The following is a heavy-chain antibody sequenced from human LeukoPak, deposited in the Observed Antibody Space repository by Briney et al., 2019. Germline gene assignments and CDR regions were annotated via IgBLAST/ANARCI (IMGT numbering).Heavy chain of an antibody. D-gene: IGHD4-17*01. CDR2: ISHDGNNK. Sequence: GGSLILSCAASGFTFSSYGVHWVRQAPGKGLEWVAVISHDGNNKYYADSVKGRFTISRDNSKNTLYLQMNSLRAEDTAVYYCAKDLVTTVRYYFDYWGQGTLVTVSS. CDR3: AKDLVTTVRYYFDY. J-gene: IGHJ4*02. V-gene: IGHV3-30*18. CDR1: GFTFSSYG.